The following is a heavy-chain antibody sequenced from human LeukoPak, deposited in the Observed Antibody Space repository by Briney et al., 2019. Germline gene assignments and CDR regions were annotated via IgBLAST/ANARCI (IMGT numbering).Heavy chain of an antibody. CDR3: ARGYCSGGSCYPHDY. CDR1: GGSFSGYY. J-gene: IGHJ4*02. D-gene: IGHD2-15*01. V-gene: IGHV4-31*11. CDR2: IYYSGNT. Sequence: PSETLSLTCAVYGGSFSGYYWSWIRQHPGKGLEWIGYIYYSGNTYYNPSLKSRITISVDTSKNQFSLKLSSVTAADTAVYYCARGYCSGGSCYPHDYWGQGTLVTVSS.